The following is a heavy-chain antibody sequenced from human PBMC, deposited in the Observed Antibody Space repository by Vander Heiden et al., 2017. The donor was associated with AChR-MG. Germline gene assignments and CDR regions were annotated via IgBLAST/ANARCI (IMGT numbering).Heavy chain of an antibody. CDR2: ISYDGSNK. Sequence: QVQLVESGGGVVQPGRSLRPSCAASGFTFSSYGMHWVRQAPGKGLEWVAVISYDGSNKYYADSVKGRFTISRDNSKNTLYLQMNSLRAEDTAVYYCAKLRGPSDYWGQGTLVTVSS. CDR3: AKLRGPSDY. V-gene: IGHV3-30*18. CDR1: GFTFSSYG. J-gene: IGHJ4*02.